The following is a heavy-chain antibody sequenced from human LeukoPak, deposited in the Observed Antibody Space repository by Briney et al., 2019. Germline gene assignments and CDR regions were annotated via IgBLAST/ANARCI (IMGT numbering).Heavy chain of an antibody. CDR1: GFTFSSYS. D-gene: IGHD4-11*01. CDR2: ISSSSSYI. V-gene: IGHV3-21*01. J-gene: IGHJ5*02. CDR3: ARRPSNYFNWFDP. Sequence: GGSLRLSCAASGFTFSSYSMNWVRQAPGKGLEWVSSISSSSSYIYYADSVKGRFTISRDNAKNSLYLQMNSLRAEDTAVYYCARRPSNYFNWFDPWGQGTLVTVSS.